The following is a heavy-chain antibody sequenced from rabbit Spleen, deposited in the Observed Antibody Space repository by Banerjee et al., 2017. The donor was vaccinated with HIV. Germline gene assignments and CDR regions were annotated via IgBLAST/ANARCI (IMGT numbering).Heavy chain of an antibody. D-gene: IGHD7-1*01. Sequence: QSLEESGGGLVKPGASLTLTCKASGFSFNSDYDMCWVRQAPGKGLEWIACVYAGSSGTTYYASWAKGRFTISKTSSTTVTLQMTSLTAADTATYFCAREAGYIGTFKLWGPGTLVTVS. J-gene: IGHJ4*01. CDR3: AREAGYIGTFKL. V-gene: IGHV1S40*01. CDR2: VYAGSSGTT. CDR1: GFSFNSDYD.